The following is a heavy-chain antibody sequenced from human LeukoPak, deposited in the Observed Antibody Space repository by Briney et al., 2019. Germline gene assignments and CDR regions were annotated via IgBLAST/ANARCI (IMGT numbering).Heavy chain of an antibody. CDR1: GYTFTSYG. CDR2: INPYNGNT. CDR3: ARDPARLLELTPGENWFDP. J-gene: IGHJ5*02. D-gene: IGHD1-7*01. V-gene: IGHV1-18*01. Sequence: ASVKVSCKASGYTFTSYGISWVRQAPGQGLEWMGWINPYNGNTNYAQKLQGRVTMTTDTSTSTAYMELRSLRSDDTAVYYCARDPARLLELTPGENWFDPWGQGTLVTVSS.